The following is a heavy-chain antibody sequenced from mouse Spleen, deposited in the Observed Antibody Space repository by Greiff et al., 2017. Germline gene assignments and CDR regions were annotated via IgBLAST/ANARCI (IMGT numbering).Heavy chain of an antibody. CDR2: ISSGGSYT. V-gene: IGHV5-9-3*01. CDR3: ARHGTTATPFDY. CDR1: GFTFSSYA. J-gene: IGHJ2*01. Sequence: EVHRVESGGGLVKPGGSLKLSCAASGFTFSSYAMSWVRQTPEKRLEWVATISSGGSYTYYPDSVKGRFTISRDNAKNTLYLQMSSLRSEDTAMYYCARHGTTATPFDYWGQGTTLTVSS. D-gene: IGHD1-2*01.